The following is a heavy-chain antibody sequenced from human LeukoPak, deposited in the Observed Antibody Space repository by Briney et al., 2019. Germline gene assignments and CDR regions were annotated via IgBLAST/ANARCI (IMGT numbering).Heavy chain of an antibody. CDR3: ARVPGIVVGAFDI. V-gene: IGHV3-30*01. J-gene: IGHJ3*02. CDR2: ISYDGSNK. Sequence: GGSLRLSCAASGLTFSSYAMHWVRQAPGKGLEWVAVISYDGSNKYYADSVEGRFTISRDNSKNTLYLQMNSLRAEDTAVYYCARVPGIVVGAFDIWGQGTMVTVSS. D-gene: IGHD3-22*01. CDR1: GLTFSSYA.